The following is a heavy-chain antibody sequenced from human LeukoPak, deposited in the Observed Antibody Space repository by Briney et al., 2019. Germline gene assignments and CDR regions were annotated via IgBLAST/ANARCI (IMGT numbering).Heavy chain of an antibody. J-gene: IGHJ4*02. D-gene: IGHD1-20*01. CDR3: ATLTGTTGSDDY. V-gene: IGHV3-30*04. CDR1: GFTFSISA. Sequence: AGSLRLSCAASGFTFSISAMHWVRQAPGKGLEWVAVISFDGRNKYYADSVKGRFTVSRDNSKSTLFLQMSTLRAEDTAVYYCATLTGTTGSDDYWGQGTLVTVSS. CDR2: ISFDGRNK.